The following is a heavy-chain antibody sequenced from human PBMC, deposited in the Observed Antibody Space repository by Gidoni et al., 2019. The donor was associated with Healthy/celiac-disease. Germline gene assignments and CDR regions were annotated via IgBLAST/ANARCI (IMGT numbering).Heavy chain of an antibody. D-gene: IGHD6-19*01. CDR2: INHSGST. V-gene: IGHV4-34*01. J-gene: IGHJ6*02. CDR1: GGSFSGYY. Sequence: QVQLQQWGAGLLKPSETLSLTCAVYGGSFSGYYWSWIRQPPGKGLEWIGEINHSGSTNYNPSLKSRVTISVDTSKNQFSLKLSSVTAADTAVYYCARGRGGWRHYYYYYGMDVWGQGTTVTVSS. CDR3: ARGRGGWRHYYYYYGMDV.